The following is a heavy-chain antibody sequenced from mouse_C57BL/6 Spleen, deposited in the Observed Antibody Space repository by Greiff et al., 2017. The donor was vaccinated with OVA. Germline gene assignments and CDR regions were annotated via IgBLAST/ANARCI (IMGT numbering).Heavy chain of an antibody. CDR2: IHPNSGST. J-gene: IGHJ1*03. V-gene: IGHV1-64*01. CDR1: GYTFTSYW. CDR3: GTMITTRAHWYFDV. Sequence: QVQLQQPGAELVKPGASVKLSCKASGYTFTSYWMHWVKQRPGQGLEWIGMIHPNSGSTNYNEKFKSKATLTVYKSSSTAYMQRSSLTSEDSAVYYCGTMITTRAHWYFDVWGTGTTVTVSS. D-gene: IGHD2-4*01.